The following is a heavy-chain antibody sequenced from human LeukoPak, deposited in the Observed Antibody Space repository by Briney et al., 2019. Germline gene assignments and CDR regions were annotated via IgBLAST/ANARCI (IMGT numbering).Heavy chain of an antibody. CDR3: ARACITMVRGVIFWFDP. J-gene: IGHJ5*02. V-gene: IGHV1-2*02. D-gene: IGHD3-10*01. CDR2: INPNSGGT. Sequence: GASVKVSCKASGYTFTGYYMHWVRQVPGQGLEWMGWINPNSGGTNYAQKFQGRVTMTRDTSISTAYMELSRLRSDDTAVYYCARACITMVRGVIFWFDPWGQGTLVTVSS. CDR1: GYTFTGYY.